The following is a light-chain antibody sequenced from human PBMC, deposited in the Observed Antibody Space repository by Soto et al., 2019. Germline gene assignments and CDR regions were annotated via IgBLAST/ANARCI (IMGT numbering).Light chain of an antibody. CDR3: QYYDESMWT. CDR1: QSVVTSY. Sequence: EIVFTQSPATLSLSPGERATLSCRASQSVVTSYLAWYQQKYCQSPRLIIYGALYREPGIPDRFSGSGSGTEFTLSINRLEPEDFEVYDCQYYDESMWTFGQGTKVDIK. V-gene: IGKV3-20*01. J-gene: IGKJ1*01. CDR2: GAL.